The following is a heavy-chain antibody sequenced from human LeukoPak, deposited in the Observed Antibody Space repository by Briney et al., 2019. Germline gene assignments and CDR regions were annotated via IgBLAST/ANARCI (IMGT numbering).Heavy chain of an antibody. V-gene: IGHV3-23*01. CDR3: AKDQPHVDIVVVPAAIRGFYFDY. Sequence: GGSLRLSCAASGFTFSSYAVSWVRQAPGKGLEWVSAISGSGGSTYYADSVKGRFTISRDNSKNTLYLQMNSLRAEDTAVYYCAKDQPHVDIVVVPAAIRGFYFDYWGQGTLVTVSS. J-gene: IGHJ4*02. CDR2: ISGSGGST. CDR1: GFTFSSYA. D-gene: IGHD2-2*01.